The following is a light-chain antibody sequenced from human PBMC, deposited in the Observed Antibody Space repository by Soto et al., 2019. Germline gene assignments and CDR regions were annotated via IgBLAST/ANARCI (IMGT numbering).Light chain of an antibody. V-gene: IGKV1-12*01. J-gene: IGKJ5*01. CDR3: QQTYTTPEIT. CDR1: QGISSW. CDR2: DAS. Sequence: IQVTQSPYSVSASVGDRVTITWRASQGISSWLAWYQQKPGKDPKLLIYDASSLESGVPSRFSGSGSGTEFTLTISSLQPDDFAIYYCQQTYTTPEITFGQGTRLEIK.